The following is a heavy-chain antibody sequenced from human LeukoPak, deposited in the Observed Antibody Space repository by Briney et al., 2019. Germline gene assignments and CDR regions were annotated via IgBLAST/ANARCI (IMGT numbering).Heavy chain of an antibody. V-gene: IGHV3-21*01. CDR1: GFSFSSYS. CDR2: ISSSSSYI. J-gene: IGHJ4*02. CDR3: ARDLGTCEYCSSPHDY. Sequence: GGSLRLSCAASGFSFSSYSMNWVRQAPGKGLECVSSISSSSSYIYYADSVKGRFTISRDNAKNSLNLQMNSLRAEDTAVYYCARDLGTCEYCSSPHDYWGQGTLVTVSS. D-gene: IGHD2-2*01.